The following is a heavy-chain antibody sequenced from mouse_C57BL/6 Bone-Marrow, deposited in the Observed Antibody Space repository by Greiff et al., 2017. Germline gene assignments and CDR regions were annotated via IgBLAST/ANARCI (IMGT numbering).Heavy chain of an antibody. J-gene: IGHJ3*01. CDR1: GYTFTSYW. V-gene: IGHV1-69*01. Sequence: VQLQQPGAELVMPGASVKLSCKASGYTFTSYWMHWVKQRPGQGLEWIGGIDPSDSYTNYNQKFKGKSTLTVDKSSSTAYMQLSSLTSEDSAVCSCARPVAYGGQGTLVIVSA. CDR2: IDPSDSYT. CDR3: ARPVAY.